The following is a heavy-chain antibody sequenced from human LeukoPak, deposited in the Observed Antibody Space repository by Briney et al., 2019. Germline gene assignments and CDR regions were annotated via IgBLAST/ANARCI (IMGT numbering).Heavy chain of an antibody. V-gene: IGHV3-48*01. Sequence: GGSLRLSCAASGFTFSSYSMNWVRQAPGKGLEWVSYISSSSSTMYYADSVKGRFTISRDNAKNSLYLQMNSLRAEDTAVYYCARVPYPGYYGSGRGYWGQGTLVTVSS. D-gene: IGHD3-10*01. CDR1: GFTFSSYS. CDR2: ISSSSSTM. J-gene: IGHJ4*02. CDR3: ARVPYPGYYGSGRGY.